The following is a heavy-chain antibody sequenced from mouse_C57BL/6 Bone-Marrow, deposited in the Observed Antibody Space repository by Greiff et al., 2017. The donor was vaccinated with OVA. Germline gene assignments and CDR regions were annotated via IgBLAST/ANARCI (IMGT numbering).Heavy chain of an antibody. CDR3: ARSPRYCSSSWFAY. D-gene: IGHD1-1*01. CDR1: GYTFTSYW. J-gene: IGHJ3*01. Sequence: VQLQQPGAELVKPGASVKLSCKASGYTFTSYWMHWVKQRPGQGLEWIGMIHPNSGSTNYNEKFKSKATLTVDKPSSTAYMQLSSLTSEDSAVYYGARSPRYCSSSWFAYWGQGTLVTVSA. V-gene: IGHV1-64*01. CDR2: IHPNSGST.